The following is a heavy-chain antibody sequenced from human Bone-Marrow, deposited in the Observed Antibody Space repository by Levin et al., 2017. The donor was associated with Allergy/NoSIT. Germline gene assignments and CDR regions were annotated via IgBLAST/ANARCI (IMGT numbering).Heavy chain of an antibody. Sequence: PGGSLRLSCTVSGGAINSYFWSWIRQTPGKGLEWIGYIYFGGSSKYNPSLKSRVTISIDASKSQFSLKLSSVTTADTAMYYCARGHRTDGLDVWGQGTTVAVSS. CDR2: IYFGGSS. CDR3: ARGHRTDGLDV. V-gene: IGHV4-59*01. CDR1: GGAINSYF. J-gene: IGHJ6*02.